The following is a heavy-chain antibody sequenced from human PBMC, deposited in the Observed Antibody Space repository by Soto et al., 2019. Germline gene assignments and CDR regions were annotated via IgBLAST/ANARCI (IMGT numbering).Heavy chain of an antibody. D-gene: IGHD3-3*01. CDR3: ARAPYYDVYIDH. J-gene: IGHJ4*02. CDR1: GFIFSNYW. CDR2: IRQDGNEK. Sequence: PGGSLRLSCATSGFIFSNYWMTWVRQAPGKGLEWVANIRQDGNEKYYVHSVKGRFTISRDNTKNSVSLEMNSLRAEDTAVYSCARAPYYDVYIDHWGQGTQVTVSS. V-gene: IGHV3-7*03.